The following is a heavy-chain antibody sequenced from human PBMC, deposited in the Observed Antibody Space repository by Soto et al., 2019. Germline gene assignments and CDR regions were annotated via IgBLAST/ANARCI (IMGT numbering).Heavy chain of an antibody. CDR1: GGTFSSNA. CDR3: ATGGRGYSSSFPRLYFEY. D-gene: IGHD5-18*01. Sequence: SVKVSCKASGGTFSSNAISWVRQAPGQGPEWMGGILPIFSTANYAQNFQGRVTITADESTSTSYMELTSLKSEDTAIYYCATGGRGYSSSFPRLYFEYWGHGTLVTVSS. J-gene: IGHJ4*01. V-gene: IGHV1-69*13. CDR2: ILPIFSTA.